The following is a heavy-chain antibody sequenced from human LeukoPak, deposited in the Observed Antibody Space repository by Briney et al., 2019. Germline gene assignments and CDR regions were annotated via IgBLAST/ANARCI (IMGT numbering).Heavy chain of an antibody. V-gene: IGHV1-2*02. CDR2: INPDSGGT. Sequence: ASVKVSCKASGYTFTGYYMHWVRQAPGQGLEWMGWINPDSGGTNYAQKFQGRVTMTRDTSISTAYMELSRLRSDDTAVYYCARGNIVVVPAAMNAFDIWGQGTMVTVSS. CDR3: ARGNIVVVPAAMNAFDI. CDR1: GYTFTGYY. J-gene: IGHJ3*02. D-gene: IGHD2-2*01.